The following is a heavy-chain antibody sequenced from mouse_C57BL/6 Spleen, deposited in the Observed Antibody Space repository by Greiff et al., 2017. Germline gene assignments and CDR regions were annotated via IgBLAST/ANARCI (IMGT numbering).Heavy chain of an antibody. J-gene: IGHJ2*01. D-gene: IGHD3-2*02. Sequence: QVQLQQPGAELVKPGASVKMSCKASGYTFTSYWITWVKQSPGQGLEWIGDISPGSGSTNYNEKFKSKATLTKDTTSSTIYMQLSSLTSEDSAVYYCARKGSSGHFDYWGQGTTLTVSS. V-gene: IGHV1-55*01. CDR2: ISPGSGST. CDR1: GYTFTSYW. CDR3: ARKGSSGHFDY.